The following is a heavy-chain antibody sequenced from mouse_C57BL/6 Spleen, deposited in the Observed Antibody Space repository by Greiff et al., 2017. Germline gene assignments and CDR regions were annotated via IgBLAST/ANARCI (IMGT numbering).Heavy chain of an antibody. Sequence: EVKLVESGPGLVKPSQSLSLTCSVTGYSITSGYYWNWIRQFPGNQLAWVGYISYDGRNNYTPSLKNRISITRDTSKNQFFLKLNSVTTEDTATYYCARRGYLWYFDVWGTGTTVTVAS. CDR1: GYSITSGYY. CDR2: ISYDGRN. CDR3: ARRGYLWYFDV. V-gene: IGHV3-6*01. D-gene: IGHD5-1*01. J-gene: IGHJ1*03.